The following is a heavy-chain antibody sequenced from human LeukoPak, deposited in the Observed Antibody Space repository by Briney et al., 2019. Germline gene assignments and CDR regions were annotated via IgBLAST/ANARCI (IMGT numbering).Heavy chain of an antibody. CDR2: INHSGST. CDR1: GGSFSGYY. Sequence: PSETLSLTCAVYGGSFSGYYWSWIRQPPGKGLEWIGEINHSGSTNYNPSLESRATISVDTSKNQFPLKLSSVTAADTAVYYCARGPYYYGSGSYLNYWGQGTLVTVSS. D-gene: IGHD3-10*01. CDR3: ARGPYYYGSGSYLNY. V-gene: IGHV4-34*01. J-gene: IGHJ4*02.